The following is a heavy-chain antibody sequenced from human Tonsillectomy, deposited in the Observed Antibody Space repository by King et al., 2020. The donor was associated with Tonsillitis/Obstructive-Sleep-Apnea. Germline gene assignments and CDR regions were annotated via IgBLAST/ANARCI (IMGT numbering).Heavy chain of an antibody. Sequence: QLVQSGAEVKKPGESLRISCKGSGYSFTTYWISWVRQMPGKGLEWMGRIDPSDSYTNYSPSFQGHVTISADKSTTTAYLQWSTLKASDTAIYYCARLRDWNDEVWFDPWGQGTLVTVSS. CDR2: IDPSDSYT. J-gene: IGHJ5*02. D-gene: IGHD1-1*01. CDR1: GYSFTTYW. CDR3: ARLRDWNDEVWFDP. V-gene: IGHV5-10-1*03.